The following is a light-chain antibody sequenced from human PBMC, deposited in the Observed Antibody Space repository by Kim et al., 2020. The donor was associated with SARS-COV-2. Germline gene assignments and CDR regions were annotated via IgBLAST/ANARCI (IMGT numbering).Light chain of an antibody. V-gene: IGKV3-15*01. Sequence: SASPGERAPLSCRASQSVSRNLAWYQLRPGQAPRLLIYGASTRASGIPVRFSGSGSGTEFTLTISSLQSDDFTVYYCQQYNTWLTFGGGTKVDIK. CDR3: QQYNTWLT. J-gene: IGKJ4*01. CDR2: GAS. CDR1: QSVSRN.